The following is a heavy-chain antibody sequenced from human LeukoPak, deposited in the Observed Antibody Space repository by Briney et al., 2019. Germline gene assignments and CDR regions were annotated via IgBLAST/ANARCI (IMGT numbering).Heavy chain of an antibody. J-gene: IGHJ3*01. V-gene: IGHV1-2*02. CDR3: ARERNYGDYGNAFDV. Sequence: GASVKVSRKASGYTFSDYYIHWMRQAPGQGLEWMGWINPKRGVTTYAQKFQGRVTMTRDTSITTAYMELTRLRSDDTTIYYCARERNYGDYGNAFDVWGQGTKVTVSS. CDR1: GYTFSDYY. D-gene: IGHD4-17*01. CDR2: INPKRGVT.